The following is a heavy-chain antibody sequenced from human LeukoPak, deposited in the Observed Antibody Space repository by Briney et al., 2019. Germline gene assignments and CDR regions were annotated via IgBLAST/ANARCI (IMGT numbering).Heavy chain of an antibody. J-gene: IGHJ4*02. CDR2: VYSDGST. CDR3: AREGYSYGFSLETYFDY. V-gene: IGHV4-4*07. Sequence: PSETLSLTCAVSGGSISSYYWNWIRQPAGKGLEWIGRVYSDGSTDYSPSLKSRVTMSLDTSKNQFSLELSSVTAADTAIYYCAREGYSYGFSLETYFDYWGQGTLVTVSS. D-gene: IGHD5-18*01. CDR1: GGSISSYY.